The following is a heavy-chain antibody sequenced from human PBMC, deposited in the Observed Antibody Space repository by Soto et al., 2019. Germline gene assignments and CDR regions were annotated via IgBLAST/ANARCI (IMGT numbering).Heavy chain of an antibody. Sequence: ASVKVSCKVSGYTLTELSMHWVRQAPGKGLEWMGGFDPEDGETIYAQKFQGRVTMTEDTSTDTAYMELSSLRSEDTAVYYCATTIEVCTGEVSCWFDPWGQGTLVTVSS. V-gene: IGHV1-24*01. CDR2: FDPEDGET. D-gene: IGHD3-16*01. J-gene: IGHJ5*02. CDR1: GYTLTELS. CDR3: ATTIEVCTGEVSCWFDP.